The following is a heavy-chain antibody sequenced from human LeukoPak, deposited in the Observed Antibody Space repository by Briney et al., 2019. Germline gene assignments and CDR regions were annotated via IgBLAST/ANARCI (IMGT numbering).Heavy chain of an antibody. J-gene: IGHJ3*02. D-gene: IGHD3-10*01. Sequence: SETLSLTCTVSGGSISTSSFYWGWIRQPPGKGLEWIGSIFYTGSTYCNPSLKSRVTISADTSKNQFSLKLSSVTAADTAVYYCARHGRYYGSGSPDAFDIWGQGTMVTVSS. CDR3: ARHGRYYGSGSPDAFDI. CDR1: GGSISTSSFY. CDR2: IFYTGST. V-gene: IGHV4-39*01.